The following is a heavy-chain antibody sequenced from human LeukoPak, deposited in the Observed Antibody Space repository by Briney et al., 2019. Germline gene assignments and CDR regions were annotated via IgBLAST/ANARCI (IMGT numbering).Heavy chain of an antibody. V-gene: IGHV4-34*01. CDR3: ARGSPPGYYYGSGSYVY. CDR2: INHSGST. D-gene: IGHD3-10*01. CDR1: GGSFSGYY. Sequence: SETLSLTCAVYGGSFSGYYWSWIRQPPGKGLEWIGEINHSGSTNYNPSLKSRVTISVDTSKIQFSLKLSSVTAADTAVYYCARGSPPGYYYGSGSYVYWGQGTLVTVSS. J-gene: IGHJ4*02.